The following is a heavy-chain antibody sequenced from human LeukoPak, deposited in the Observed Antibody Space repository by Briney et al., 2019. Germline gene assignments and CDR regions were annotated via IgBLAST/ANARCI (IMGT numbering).Heavy chain of an antibody. Sequence: ASVKVSCKASGYTFTGYYMHWVRQAPGQGLEWMGWINPNSGGTNYAQKFQGWVTMTRDTSISTAYMELSRLRSEDTAVYYCARKVCSGCLDYWGQGTLVTVSS. V-gene: IGHV1-2*04. D-gene: IGHD6-19*01. CDR2: INPNSGGT. CDR3: ARKVCSGCLDY. CDR1: GYTFTGYY. J-gene: IGHJ4*02.